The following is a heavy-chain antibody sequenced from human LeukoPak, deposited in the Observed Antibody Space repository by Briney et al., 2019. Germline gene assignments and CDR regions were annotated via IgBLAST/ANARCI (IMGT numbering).Heavy chain of an antibody. CDR2: ISYDGSNK. J-gene: IGHJ4*02. Sequence: GGSLRLSCAASGFTFSSYGMHWVRQAPGKGLEWVAVISYDGSNKYYADSVKGRFTISRDNSKNTLYLQMNSLRAEDTAVYYCAKDYKLYDSSGYSPDHWGQGTLVTVSS. CDR1: GFTFSSYG. CDR3: AKDYKLYDSSGYSPDH. D-gene: IGHD3-22*01. V-gene: IGHV3-30*18.